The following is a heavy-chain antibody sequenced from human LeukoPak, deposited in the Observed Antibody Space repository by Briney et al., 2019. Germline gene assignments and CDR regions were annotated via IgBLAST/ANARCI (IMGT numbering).Heavy chain of an antibody. Sequence: GSLRLSCAASGFTFSSYGMHWVRQAPGKGLEWVAVISYDGSNKYYADSVKGRFTISRDNSKNTLYLQMNSLRAEDAAIYYCARITGTIDCSSATCPADYWGQGTLVTVSS. D-gene: IGHD2-2*01. CDR2: ISYDGSNK. CDR3: ARITGTIDCSSATCPADY. J-gene: IGHJ4*02. CDR1: GFTFSSYG. V-gene: IGHV3-30*03.